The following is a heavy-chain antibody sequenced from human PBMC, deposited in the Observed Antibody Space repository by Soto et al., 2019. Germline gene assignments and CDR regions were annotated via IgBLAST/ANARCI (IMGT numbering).Heavy chain of an antibody. V-gene: IGHV3-48*02. CDR1: GSPPSSYS. CDR3: ARETGLGSSGWSYYLDF. Sequence: EVQLVESGGGMVQPGGSLRVSCAASGSPPSSYSMHWVRQAPGKGLEWVSYLSGSGGTIYYADSVKGRFTISRENAKSSLSVQMNSLRDEGTAVYFCARETGLGSSGWSYYLDFWGQGTRVTVSS. J-gene: IGHJ4*02. D-gene: IGHD6-19*01. CDR2: LSGSGGTI.